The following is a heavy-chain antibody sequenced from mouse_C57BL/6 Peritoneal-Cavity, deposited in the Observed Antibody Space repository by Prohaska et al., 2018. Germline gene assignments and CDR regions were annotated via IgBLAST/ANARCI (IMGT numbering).Heavy chain of an antibody. CDR2: INPSTGGT. Sequence: SCKASGYSFTGYSMNWVKQSPEKSLEWIGEINPSTGGTTYNQKFKAKATLTVDKSSSTAYMQLKSLTSEDSAVYYCARFRSNYFDYWGQGTTLTVSS. D-gene: IGHD1-1*01. CDR3: ARFRSNYFDY. V-gene: IGHV1-42*01. J-gene: IGHJ2*01. CDR1: GYSFTGYS.